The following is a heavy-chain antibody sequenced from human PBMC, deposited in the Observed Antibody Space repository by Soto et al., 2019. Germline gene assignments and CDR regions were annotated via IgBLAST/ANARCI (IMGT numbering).Heavy chain of an antibody. D-gene: IGHD1-7*01. J-gene: IGHJ3*01. CDR1: GYNFIAQN. CDR3: VRERHLNSPSDAFDL. Sequence: QVHLVQSGAEVKKPGASVKVSCMASGYNFIAQNIHWVRQAPGLGLGWMGKMNPNRGGSDYAQEFQGRVTVTRDTSISTVYMELTSLTSDDTAVYYWVRERHLNSPSDAFDLWGQGTMVIVSS. V-gene: IGHV1-2*02. CDR2: MNPNRGGS.